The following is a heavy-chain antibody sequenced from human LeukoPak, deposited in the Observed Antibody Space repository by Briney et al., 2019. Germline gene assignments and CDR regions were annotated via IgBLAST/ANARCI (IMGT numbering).Heavy chain of an antibody. D-gene: IGHD3-22*01. J-gene: IGHJ6*03. CDR2: IYYSGST. CDR3: ARALGYDSSGYPYYYYYYMDV. Sequence: SETLSLTCTVSGGSISSYYWSRIRQPPGKGLEWIGYIYYSGSTNYNPSLKSRVTISVDTSKNQFSLKLSSVTAADTAVYYCARALGYDSSGYPYYYYYYMDVWGKGTTVTVSS. CDR1: GGSISSYY. V-gene: IGHV4-59*01.